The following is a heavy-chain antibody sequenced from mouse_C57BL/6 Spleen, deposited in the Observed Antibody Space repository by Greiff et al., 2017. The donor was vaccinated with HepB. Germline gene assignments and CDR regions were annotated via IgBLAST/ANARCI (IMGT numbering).Heavy chain of an antibody. D-gene: IGHD2-4*01. J-gene: IGHJ3*01. CDR2: IYPGDGDT. CDR3: ARRELYDYEGGFVY. Sequence: QVQLQQSGPELVKPGASVKISCKASGYAFSSSWMNWVKQRPGKGLEWIGRIYPGDGDTNYNGKFKGKATLTADKSSSTAYMQLSSLTSEDSAVYFCARRELYDYEGGFVYWGQGTLVTVSA. CDR1: GYAFSSSW. V-gene: IGHV1-82*01.